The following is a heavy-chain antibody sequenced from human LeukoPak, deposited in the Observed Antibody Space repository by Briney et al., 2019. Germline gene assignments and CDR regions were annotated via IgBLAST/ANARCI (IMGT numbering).Heavy chain of an antibody. Sequence: SETLSLTCTVSGYSITRNYYWGWIRQPPGKGLEWIASISHGASTYYNPSLKSRVTISLDTSKNQFSLKLSSVTAADTAVYYCARGGDSSGYEGRFDPWGQGTLVTVSS. CDR1: GYSITRNYY. V-gene: IGHV4-38-2*02. D-gene: IGHD3-22*01. CDR2: ISHGAST. J-gene: IGHJ5*02. CDR3: ARGGDSSGYEGRFDP.